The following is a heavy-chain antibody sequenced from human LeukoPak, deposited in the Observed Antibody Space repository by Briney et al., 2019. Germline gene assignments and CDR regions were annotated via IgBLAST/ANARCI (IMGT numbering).Heavy chain of an antibody. Sequence: GGSLRLSCVASGFTFSRYWMHWVRQAPGKGLVWVSRINSDGRSTNYADSVKGRFSISRDNAENTLYLQMNSLRVEDTAVYYCAKDRGVVVPAAHFDYWGQGTLVTVSS. CDR2: INSDGRST. CDR3: AKDRGVVVPAAHFDY. J-gene: IGHJ4*02. D-gene: IGHD2-2*01. V-gene: IGHV3-74*01. CDR1: GFTFSRYW.